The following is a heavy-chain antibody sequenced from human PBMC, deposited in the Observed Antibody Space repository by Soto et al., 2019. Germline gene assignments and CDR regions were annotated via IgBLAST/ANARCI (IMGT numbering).Heavy chain of an antibody. Sequence: PSETLSFTCTVSGGSISSHYWSWVRQAPGKGLEWIGHIYYRGSTTYNPSLRSRSTISVDTSNNQFSLKLNSVTTADTAVYYCARDGRGASGMDVWGQGTKVTVSS. CDR2: IYYRGST. J-gene: IGHJ6*02. V-gene: IGHV4-59*11. CDR1: GGSISSHY. CDR3: ARDGRGASGMDV. D-gene: IGHD1-26*01.